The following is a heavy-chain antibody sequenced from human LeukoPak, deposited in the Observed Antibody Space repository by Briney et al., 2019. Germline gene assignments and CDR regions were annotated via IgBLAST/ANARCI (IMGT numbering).Heavy chain of an antibody. CDR3: AKALGYYDSSGYLNFDS. Sequence: GGSLRLSCAASGFTFSNYVMNWVRQAPGKGLEWVSGISGNGGSTYYADSVKGRFTLSRDNSKNTLDLLMSSLRAEDTAVYYCAKALGYYDSSGYLNFDSWGQGTLVTVSS. D-gene: IGHD3-22*01. CDR2: ISGNGGST. V-gene: IGHV3-23*01. CDR1: GFTFSNYV. J-gene: IGHJ4*02.